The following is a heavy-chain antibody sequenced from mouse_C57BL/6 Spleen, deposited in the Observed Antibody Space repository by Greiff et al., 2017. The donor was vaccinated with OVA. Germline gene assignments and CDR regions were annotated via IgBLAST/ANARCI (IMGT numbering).Heavy chain of an antibody. CDR3: ARPVGYYAMDY. V-gene: IGHV5-17*01. J-gene: IGHJ4*01. CDR2: ISSGSSTI. Sequence: EVKVVESGGGLVKPGGSLKLSCAASGFTFSDYGMHWVRQAPEKGLEWVAYISSGSSTIYYADTVKGRFTISRDNAKNTLFLQMTSLRSEDTAMYYCARPVGYYAMDYWGQGTSVTVSS. CDR1: GFTFSDYG.